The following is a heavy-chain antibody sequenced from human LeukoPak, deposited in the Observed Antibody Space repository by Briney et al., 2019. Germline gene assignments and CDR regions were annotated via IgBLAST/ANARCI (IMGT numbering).Heavy chain of an antibody. CDR2: IKSKANNYAT. D-gene: IGHD2-21*02. J-gene: IGHJ4*02. Sequence: QSGGSLRLSCEASGFTFSGSTMHWVRQASGEGLEWVGRIKSKANNYATAYAASVKGRFTISRDDSKHTAYLQMNSLKTEDTAVYYCTRGGDSDYWGQGTLVTVSS. CDR1: GFTFSGST. V-gene: IGHV3-73*01. CDR3: TRGGDSDY.